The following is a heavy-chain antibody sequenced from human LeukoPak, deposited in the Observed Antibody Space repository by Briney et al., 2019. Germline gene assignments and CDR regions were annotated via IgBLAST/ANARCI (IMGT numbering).Heavy chain of an antibody. V-gene: IGHV3-48*01. Sequence: GGSLRLSCAASGFTFSSYSMNWVRQAPGKGLEWVSYISSSSSTIYYADSVKGRFTISRDNAKNSLYLQMNSLRAEDTAVYYGARVPGGAGTAHPFFAPWGKGTLATFS. D-gene: IGHD2-21*02. CDR3: ARVPGGAGTAHPFFAP. CDR1: GFTFSSYS. J-gene: IGHJ5*02. CDR2: ISSSSSTI.